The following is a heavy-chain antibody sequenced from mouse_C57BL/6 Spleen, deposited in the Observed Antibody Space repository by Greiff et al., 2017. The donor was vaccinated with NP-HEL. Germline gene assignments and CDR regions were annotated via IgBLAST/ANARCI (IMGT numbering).Heavy chain of an antibody. Sequence: EVKLQESGPALVKPSQTVSLTCTVTGYSITNGNHWWNWIRQVSGSKLEWIGYISSSGSTDSNPSLKRRISITSDTSKNQLFLPLNSVTTEDITTYYCARAVTTAYWYFDVWGTGTTVTVSS. CDR1: GYSITNGNHW. CDR3: ARAVTTAYWYFDV. D-gene: IGHD1-2*01. V-gene: IGHV3-4*01. J-gene: IGHJ1*03. CDR2: ISSSGST.